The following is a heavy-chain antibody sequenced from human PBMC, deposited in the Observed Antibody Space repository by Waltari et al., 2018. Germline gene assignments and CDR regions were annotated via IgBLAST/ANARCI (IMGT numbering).Heavy chain of an antibody. Sequence: EVQLVESGGRLVQPGGSLRFSCAASRFTFSNYWMSWVRQAPGKGVEWVANRKQDGSEKYYVDSVKGRFTIYRDNAKNALYLQMNRLRVEDTANYYCAGDVVCSSTSCYGVAGAELDYWGQGTPVTVSS. CDR2: RKQDGSEK. J-gene: IGHJ4*02. CDR3: AGDVVCSSTSCYGVAGAELDY. D-gene: IGHD2-2*01. CDR1: RFTFSNYW. V-gene: IGHV3-7*01.